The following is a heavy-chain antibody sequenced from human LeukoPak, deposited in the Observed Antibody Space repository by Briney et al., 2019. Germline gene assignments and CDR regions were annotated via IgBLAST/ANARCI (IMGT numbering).Heavy chain of an antibody. Sequence: PGGSLRLSCAASGFTFSSYEMNWVRQAPGKGLEWVSSISSSSSYIYYADSVKGRFTISRDNAKNSLYLQMNSLRAEDTAVYYCARGPYSYDSSGAFDIWGQGTMVTVSS. CDR1: GFTFSSYE. CDR3: ARGPYSYDSSGAFDI. CDR2: ISSSSSYI. D-gene: IGHD3-22*01. J-gene: IGHJ3*02. V-gene: IGHV3-21*01.